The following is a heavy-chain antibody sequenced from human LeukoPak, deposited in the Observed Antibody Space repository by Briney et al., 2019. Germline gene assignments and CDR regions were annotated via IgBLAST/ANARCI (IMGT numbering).Heavy chain of an antibody. CDR3: ARDLGRYCSGGSCHYYSYYMDV. V-gene: IGHV1-18*01. CDR1: GYTFTSYG. D-gene: IGHD2-15*01. J-gene: IGHJ6*03. Sequence: ASVKVSCEASGYTFTSYGISWVRQSPGQGLEWMGWISTYNGNTNYAQKLQGRVTMTTDTSTSTAYMELRRLRSDDTAVYYCARDLGRYCSGGSCHYYSYYMDVWGKETTVTVSS. CDR2: ISTYNGNT.